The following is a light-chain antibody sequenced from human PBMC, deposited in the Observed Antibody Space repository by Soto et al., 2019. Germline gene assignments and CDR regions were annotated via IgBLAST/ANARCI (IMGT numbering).Light chain of an antibody. J-gene: IGKJ1*01. CDR1: QSVSSSY. V-gene: IGKV3-20*01. CDR2: GAS. Sequence: EIVLTQSPGTLSLSPGERATLSCRASQSVSSSYLAWYQQKPGQAPRLLIYGASSRATGIPDRFSGSGSGTDFTLTISRLEPEYFAVYYFQQYGSSTSTFGQGTKVEIK. CDR3: QQYGSSTST.